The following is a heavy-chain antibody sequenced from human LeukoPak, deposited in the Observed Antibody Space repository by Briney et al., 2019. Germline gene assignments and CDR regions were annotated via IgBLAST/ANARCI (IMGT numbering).Heavy chain of an antibody. D-gene: IGHD3-22*01. CDR2: INHSGST. Sequence: SETLSLTCAIYGGSFSGYYWSWFRQPPGKGLEWIGEINHSGSTNYDPSLESRVTISEDMSKNQFSLKLTSVTAADTAVYYCARGPPRDFDTSGFYYNYWGQGNLVTVSS. CDR3: ARGPPRDFDTSGFYYNY. CDR1: GGSFSGYY. J-gene: IGHJ4*02. V-gene: IGHV4-34*01.